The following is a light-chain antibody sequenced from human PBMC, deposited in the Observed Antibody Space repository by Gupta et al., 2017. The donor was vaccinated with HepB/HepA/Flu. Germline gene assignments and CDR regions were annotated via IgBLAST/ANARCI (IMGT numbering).Light chain of an antibody. Sequence: EIVLTQSPGTLSLSPGERATLSCRASQSANSDYLAWYQQKPGQAPRLLIYAASSRATGIPDRFSGSGSGTDFTLTISRLEPEDFAVYYCQLYAGSPLTFGQGTRLEIK. V-gene: IGKV3-20*01. CDR2: AAS. J-gene: IGKJ5*01. CDR3: QLYAGSPLT. CDR1: QSANSDY.